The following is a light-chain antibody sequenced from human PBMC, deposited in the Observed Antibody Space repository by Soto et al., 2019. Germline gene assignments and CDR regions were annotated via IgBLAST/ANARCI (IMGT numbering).Light chain of an antibody. CDR2: DDI. CDR1: SSNIGNNY. J-gene: IGLJ1*01. CDR3: CSYAGTGTDNYV. V-gene: IGLV2-23*01. Sequence: QAVLTQPPSVSAAPGQKVTISCSGSSSNIGNNYVSWYQQHPGKAPKFMIYDDIKRPSGVSNRFSGSKSGNTASLTISGLQAEDEADYYCCSYAGTGTDNYVFGSGTKLTVL.